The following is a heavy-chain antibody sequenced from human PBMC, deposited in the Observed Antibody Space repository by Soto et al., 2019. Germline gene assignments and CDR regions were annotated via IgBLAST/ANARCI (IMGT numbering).Heavy chain of an antibody. CDR2: ISGSGDRT. CDR1: VFTFSTSV. J-gene: IGHJ3*01. CDR3: TWSLVARDAFDE. V-gene: IGHV3-23*01. D-gene: IGHD5-12*01. Sequence: EVDLSESGGGLVQPGGSLRLSCAASVFTFSTSVMSWVRQAPGKGLQGVSSISGSGDRTYYADSVKGRFTVSRDNSKNTLYLDMNTVTADDTALYYCTWSLVARDAFDEWGQGTMVIVSS.